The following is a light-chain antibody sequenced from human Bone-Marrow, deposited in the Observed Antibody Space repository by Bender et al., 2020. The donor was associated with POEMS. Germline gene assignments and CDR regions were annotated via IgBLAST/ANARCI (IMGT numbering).Light chain of an antibody. Sequence: QSVLTQSPSASGTPGQRVTISCSGGTSNIGSQYVFWYRQFPGTAPKVVIYGYNNRPSGVPDRFSGSKSGTSASLAITGLQAEDEGDYYCQSYDNSLGGWVFGGGTKLTVL. CDR2: GYN. CDR1: TSNIGSQY. V-gene: IGLV1-40*01. J-gene: IGLJ3*02. CDR3: QSYDNSLGGWV.